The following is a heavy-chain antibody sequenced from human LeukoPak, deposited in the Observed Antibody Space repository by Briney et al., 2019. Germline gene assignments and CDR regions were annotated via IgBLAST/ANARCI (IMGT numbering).Heavy chain of an antibody. Sequence: ASVKVSCKASGYTFTSYDISWVRQAPGQGLEWMGWISTYNDNTHYAQKLQGRVTMTTDTSTSTVYMELKSLRSDDTAVYHCARIQSRIIAARPGNPAFDYWGRGTLVTVSS. CDR3: ARIQSRIIAARPGNPAFDY. J-gene: IGHJ4*02. CDR2: ISTYNDNT. D-gene: IGHD6-6*01. V-gene: IGHV1-18*01. CDR1: GYTFTSYD.